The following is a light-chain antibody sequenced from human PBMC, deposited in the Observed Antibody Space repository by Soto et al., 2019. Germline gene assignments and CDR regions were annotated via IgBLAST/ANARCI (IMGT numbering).Light chain of an antibody. Sequence: QSALTQPASVSGSPGQSITISCTGTNSDVGNYNLVSWYQQHPGKAPKVMIYEDNKRPIGVSDRFSGSKSGNTASLTISGLQAEDEAEYYCCSYAPSSTLVFGGGTTLTVL. CDR2: EDN. CDR1: NSDVGNYNL. CDR3: CSYAPSSTLV. V-gene: IGLV2-23*01. J-gene: IGLJ3*02.